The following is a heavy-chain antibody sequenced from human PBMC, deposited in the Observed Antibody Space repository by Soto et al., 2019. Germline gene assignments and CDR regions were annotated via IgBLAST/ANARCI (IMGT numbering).Heavy chain of an antibody. J-gene: IGHJ4*02. Sequence: QVQLVQSGAEVKKPGCSVKVSCTDSGGTFNFYSISWERQAPGQGLEWVGRVIPMVGMSEYAQKFQGRVTITADKSTSTAYMNLRSLRSEDTAVYYCATNYGSGSAHFDYWGQGTLVTVSS. CDR1: GGTFNFYS. CDR3: ATNYGSGSAHFDY. V-gene: IGHV1-69*02. CDR2: VIPMVGMS. D-gene: IGHD3-10*01.